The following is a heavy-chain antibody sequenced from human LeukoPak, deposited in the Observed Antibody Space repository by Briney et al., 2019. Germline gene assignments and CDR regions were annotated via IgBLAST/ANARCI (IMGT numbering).Heavy chain of an antibody. J-gene: IGHJ3*02. CDR1: GGSISSSSYY. D-gene: IGHD2-21*02. CDR3: ARGDALPRGAFDI. CDR2: IYYSGST. V-gene: IGHV4-39*07. Sequence: SETLSLTCTVSGGSISSSSYYWGWIRQPPGKGLEWIGSIYYSGSTYYNPSLKSRVTISVDTSKNQFSLKLSSVTAADTAVYYCARGDALPRGAFDIWGQGTMVTVSS.